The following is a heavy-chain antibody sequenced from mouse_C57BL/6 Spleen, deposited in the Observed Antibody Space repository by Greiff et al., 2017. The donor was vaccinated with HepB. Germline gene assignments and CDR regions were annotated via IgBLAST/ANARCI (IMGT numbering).Heavy chain of an antibody. D-gene: IGHD2-3*01. CDR2: SRNKANDYTT. CDR3: ARDATGLLDYYAMDY. J-gene: IGHJ4*01. CDR1: GFTFSDFY. V-gene: IGHV7-1*01. Sequence: EVKVVESGGGLVQSGRSLRLSCATSGFTFSDFYMEWVRQAPGKGLEWIAASRNKANDYTTEYSASVKGRFIVSRDTSQSILYLQMNALRAEDTAIYYCARDATGLLDYYAMDYWGQGTSVTVSS.